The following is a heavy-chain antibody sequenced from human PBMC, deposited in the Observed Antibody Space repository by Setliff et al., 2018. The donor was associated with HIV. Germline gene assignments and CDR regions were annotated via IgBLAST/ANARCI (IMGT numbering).Heavy chain of an antibody. V-gene: IGHV4-4*07. Sequence: SETLSLTCTISGGSFGVYRWSWIRQSAGRGLEWIGRIDSSGTTDYKPSLKGRVAISVDTSRNQFSLRVTSVTAADTAVYFCARDRHSSGLGSYGPWGPGILGTVSS. J-gene: IGHJ5*02. D-gene: IGHD3-10*01. CDR3: ARDRHSSGLGSYGP. CDR2: IDSSGTT. CDR1: GGSFGVYR.